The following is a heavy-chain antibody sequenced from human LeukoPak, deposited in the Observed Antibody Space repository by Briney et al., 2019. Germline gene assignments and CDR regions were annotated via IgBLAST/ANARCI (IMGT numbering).Heavy chain of an antibody. D-gene: IGHD3-10*01. Sequence: SEGSLRLSCAASGFTFSSYWMHWVRQAPGKGLVWVSRINSDGSSTSYADSVKGRFTISRDNAKNTLYLQMNSLRAEDTAVYYCARDFGNYYGSGSYYVWGKGTTVTISS. J-gene: IGHJ6*04. CDR1: GFTFSSYW. CDR2: INSDGSST. V-gene: IGHV3-74*01. CDR3: ARDFGNYYGSGSYYV.